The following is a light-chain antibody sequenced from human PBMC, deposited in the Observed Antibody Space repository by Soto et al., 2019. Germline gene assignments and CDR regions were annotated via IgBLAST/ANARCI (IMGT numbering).Light chain of an antibody. Sequence: GPGQTAMITCGGDDIGSKSVHWYQQRPGQAPVLVVYDDRDRPSGIPERFSGSNSGSTATLTISRVEAGDEADYYCQVWDRNNNHVLFGGGTKLTVL. CDR2: DDR. CDR1: DIGSKS. CDR3: QVWDRNNNHVL. V-gene: IGLV3-21*02. J-gene: IGLJ3*02.